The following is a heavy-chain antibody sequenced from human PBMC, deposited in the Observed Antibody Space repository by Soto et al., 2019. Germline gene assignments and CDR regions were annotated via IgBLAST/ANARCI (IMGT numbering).Heavy chain of an antibody. CDR3: ARALFGRSTWFDP. D-gene: IGHD3-16*01. V-gene: IGHV4-59*01. CDR1: GGSISSYY. Sequence: QVQLQESGPGLVKPSETLSLTCTVSGGSISSYYWSWIRQPPGKGLEWIGYIYYSGSTNYNPSLKCGVTISVDTSKNQFSLKLSSVTAADTAVYYCARALFGRSTWFDPWGQGTLVTVSS. CDR2: IYYSGST. J-gene: IGHJ5*02.